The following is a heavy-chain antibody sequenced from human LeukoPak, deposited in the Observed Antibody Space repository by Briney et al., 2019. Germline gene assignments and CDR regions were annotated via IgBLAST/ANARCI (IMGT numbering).Heavy chain of an antibody. V-gene: IGHV4-31*03. CDR1: GDSISSRDYY. D-gene: IGHD3-10*01. J-gene: IGHJ4*02. CDR2: ISYTGNT. Sequence: SQTLSLTCSVSGDSISSRDYYWTWIRQHPGKALEWVGFISYTGNTYYNPSLRSRLNISIDTSKNQFSLRLSSATAADTAVYSCCGGSGTYYNFDYWGQGTLLTVSS. CDR3: CGGSGTYYNFDY.